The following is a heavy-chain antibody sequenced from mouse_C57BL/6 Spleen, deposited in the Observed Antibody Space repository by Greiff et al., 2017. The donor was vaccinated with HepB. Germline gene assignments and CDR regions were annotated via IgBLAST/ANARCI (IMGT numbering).Heavy chain of an antibody. CDR1: GYTFTSYW. V-gene: IGHV1-59*01. CDR3: AQLRFAY. CDR2: IDPSDSYT. D-gene: IGHD1-1*01. J-gene: IGHJ3*01. Sequence: QVQLQQPGAELVRPGTSVKLSCKASGYTFTSYWMHWVKQRPGQGLEWIGVIDPSDSYTNYNQKFKGKATLTVDTSSSTAYMQLSSLTSEDSALYYCAQLRFAYWGQGTLVTVSA.